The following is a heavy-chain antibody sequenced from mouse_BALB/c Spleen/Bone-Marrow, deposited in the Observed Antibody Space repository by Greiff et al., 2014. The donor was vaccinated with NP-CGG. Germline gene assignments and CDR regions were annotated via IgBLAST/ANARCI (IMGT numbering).Heavy chain of an antibody. CDR3: ARKYGDY. Sequence: QVTLKESGAELVRPGSSVKISCKASGYPFSSYWMNWVKQRPGQGLEWIGQIYPGDGETNYNGKFKGNATLTADKSSSTAYMQLISLTSEDSAVYFCARKYGDYWGQGTTLTVSS. CDR1: GYPFSSYW. V-gene: IGHV1-80*01. CDR2: IYPGDGET. J-gene: IGHJ2*01. D-gene: IGHD2-10*02.